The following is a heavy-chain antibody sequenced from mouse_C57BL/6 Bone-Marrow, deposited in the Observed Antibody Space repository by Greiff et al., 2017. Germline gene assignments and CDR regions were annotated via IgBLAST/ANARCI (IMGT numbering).Heavy chain of an antibody. D-gene: IGHD2-4*01. J-gene: IGHJ3*01. CDR2: IYPGSGST. V-gene: IGHV1-55*01. CDR3: AKYDYDLAWFAY. CDR1: GYTFTSYW. Sequence: QVQLQQPGAELVKPGASVKMSCKASGYTFTSYWITWVKQRPGQGLEWIGDIYPGSGSTNYNEKFKSKATLTVDTSSSTAYMQLSSLTSEDSAVYYCAKYDYDLAWFAYWGQGTLVTVSA.